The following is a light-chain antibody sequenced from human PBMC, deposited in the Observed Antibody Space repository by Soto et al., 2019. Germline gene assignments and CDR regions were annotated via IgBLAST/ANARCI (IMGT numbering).Light chain of an antibody. CDR1: TSNIASNI. J-gene: IGLJ1*01. V-gene: IGLV1-44*01. CDR3: ATWDDSRNGYV. CDR2: SNN. Sequence: QSVLTQPPSASVTPGQRVTISASGSTSNIASNIVSWYEQLPGRAPKLLIYSNNQRPSGVPDRFSGSKSGTSASLAISGLQPDDEAVYYCATWDDSRNGYVFGPGTKVTVL.